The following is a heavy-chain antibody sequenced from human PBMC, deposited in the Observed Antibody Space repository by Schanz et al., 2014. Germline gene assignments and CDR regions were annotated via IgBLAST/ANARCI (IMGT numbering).Heavy chain of an antibody. V-gene: IGHV3-21*01. D-gene: IGHD6-13*01. J-gene: IGHJ1*01. CDR3: ATGRAASNFGSEYFLY. CDR2: ISNGGSYI. CDR1: GFTFSYYN. Sequence: EAQLVESGGGLVKPGGSLRLSCAASGFTFSYYNVNWVRQAPGKGLEWVSSISNGGSYIYYPDSVKGRFTISRDNAKNSVYLQMHSLRPEDTAVYYCATGRAASNFGSEYFLYWGQGTLVTVSS.